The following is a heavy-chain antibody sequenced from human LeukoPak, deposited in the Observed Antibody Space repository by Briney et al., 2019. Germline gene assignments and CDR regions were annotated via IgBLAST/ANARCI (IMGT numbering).Heavy chain of an antibody. D-gene: IGHD4-17*01. CDR1: GYTFTRNW. CDR2: IYPGDSDT. CDR3: ARLDYGVSHSLDL. J-gene: IGHJ2*01. Sequence: GESLKISCKGSGYTFTRNWIGWVRQMPGKGLEWMGIIYPGDSDTRYSPSFQGQVTISADKSISTAYLQWSSLKASDTAMYYCARLDYGVSHSLDLWGRGTLVTVSS. V-gene: IGHV5-51*01.